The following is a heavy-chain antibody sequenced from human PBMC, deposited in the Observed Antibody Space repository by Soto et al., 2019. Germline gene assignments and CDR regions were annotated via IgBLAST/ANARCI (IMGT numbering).Heavy chain of an antibody. CDR2: IDPSDSYT. D-gene: IGHD5-18*01. CDR3: ARHLMGGYSYGYSVYYYYGMDV. V-gene: IGHV5-10-1*01. CDR1: GYSITSYW. J-gene: IGHJ6*02. Sequence: GESLKISCKGSGYSITSYWISWVREMPGKGLGWMGRIDPSDSYTNYSPSFQGHVTISADKSISTAYLQWSSLKASDTAMYYCARHLMGGYSYGYSVYYYYGMDVWGQGTTVTVSS.